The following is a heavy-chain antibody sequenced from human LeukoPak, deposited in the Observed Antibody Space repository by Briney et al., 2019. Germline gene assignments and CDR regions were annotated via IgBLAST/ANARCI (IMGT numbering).Heavy chain of an antibody. D-gene: IGHD2-2*01. CDR2: ISSNSRFI. CDR1: GFTFSAYT. V-gene: IGHV3-21*06. Sequence: GGSLRLSCAASGFTFSAYTMNWVRQAPGKGLEWVSSISSNSRFIYDADSVKGRFTISRDNAKNLLYMQMNSLRAEDTAVYYCARDVRTDYWGQGTLVTVSS. CDR3: ARDVRTDY. J-gene: IGHJ4*02.